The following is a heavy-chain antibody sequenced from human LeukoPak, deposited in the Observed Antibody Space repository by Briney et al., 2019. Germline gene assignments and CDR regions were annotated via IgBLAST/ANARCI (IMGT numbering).Heavy chain of an antibody. Sequence: ASVKVSCKASGYTFTSYYMHWVRQAPGQGLEWMGIINPSGGSTSYAQKFQGRVTMTRDTSTSTVYMELSSLRSEDTAVYYCARDFIRGTYYYDSSGYPYGMDVWGQGTTVTVSS. CDR2: INPSGGST. V-gene: IGHV1-46*01. D-gene: IGHD3-22*01. CDR1: GYTFTSYY. J-gene: IGHJ6*02. CDR3: ARDFIRGTYYYDSSGYPYGMDV.